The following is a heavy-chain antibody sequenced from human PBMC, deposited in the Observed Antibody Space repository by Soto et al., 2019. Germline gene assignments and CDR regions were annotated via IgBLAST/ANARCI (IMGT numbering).Heavy chain of an antibody. CDR3: ASLVGLQFVESIKHYYDSSGSGIDY. J-gene: IGHJ4*02. CDR2: ISSSRSTI. CDR1: GFTFSSYS. V-gene: IGHV3-48*01. D-gene: IGHD3-22*01. Sequence: GGSLRLSCAASGFTFSSYSMNWVRQAPGKGLEWVSYISSSRSTIYYAGSVKGQFTISRDNAKNSLYLQMNSLRAEDTAVFYCASLVGLQFVESIKHYYDSSGSGIDYWGQGTLVTVSS.